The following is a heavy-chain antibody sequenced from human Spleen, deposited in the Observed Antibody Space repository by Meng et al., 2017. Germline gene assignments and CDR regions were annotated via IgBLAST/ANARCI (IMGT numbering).Heavy chain of an antibody. Sequence: HVPLVQSGHESKKPVASVTVSCKASGNHFTSYTMHWVRQAPGQGLEWLGLINTNTGNPTYAPGFTGRFVFSLDTSFSTAYLQISGLRAEDTAMYYCARTKEYYDSSFDLWGQGTLVTVSS. CDR3: ARTKEYYDSSFDL. CDR2: INTNTGNP. J-gene: IGHJ4*02. D-gene: IGHD3-22*01. CDR1: GNHFTSYT. V-gene: IGHV7-4-1*02.